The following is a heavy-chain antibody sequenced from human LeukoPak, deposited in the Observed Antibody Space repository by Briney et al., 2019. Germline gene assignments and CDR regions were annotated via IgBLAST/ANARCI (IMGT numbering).Heavy chain of an antibody. CDR3: ARARETVTIDY. D-gene: IGHD4-11*01. Sequence: SETLSLTCTVSGGSISSYYWSWIRQPPGKGLEWIGYIYYSGSTNYNPSLKSRVTISVDTSKNQFSLKLSSVTAADTAVYYCARARETVTIDYWGQGTLVTVSS. J-gene: IGHJ4*02. CDR2: IYYSGST. V-gene: IGHV4-59*12. CDR1: GGSISSYY.